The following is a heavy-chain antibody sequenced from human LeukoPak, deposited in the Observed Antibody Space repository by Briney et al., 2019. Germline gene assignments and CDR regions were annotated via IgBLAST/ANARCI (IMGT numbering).Heavy chain of an antibody. CDR3: AREPYYYGSGSYLDY. Sequence: GRSLRLSCAASGFTFDDYAMHWVRHAPGKGLEWVSGISWNSGSIGYADSVKGRFTISRDNAKNSLYLQMNSLRAEDTAVYYCAREPYYYGSGSYLDYWGQGTLVTVSS. D-gene: IGHD3-10*01. CDR2: ISWNSGSI. V-gene: IGHV3-9*01. CDR1: GFTFDDYA. J-gene: IGHJ4*02.